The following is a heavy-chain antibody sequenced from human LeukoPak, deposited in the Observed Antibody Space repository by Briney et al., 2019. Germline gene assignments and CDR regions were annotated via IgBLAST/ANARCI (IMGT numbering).Heavy chain of an antibody. CDR2: IYYSGST. CDR3: ARHPSTYCGGDCYSFWFDP. D-gene: IGHD2-21*02. J-gene: IGHJ5*02. V-gene: IGHV4-59*08. Sequence: SETLSLTCTVSGGSISSYYWSWIRQPPGKGLEWIGYIYYSGSTNYNPSLKSRVTISVDTSKHQFSLKLSPVTAADTAVYYCARHPSTYCGGDCYSFWFDPWGRGTLVTVSS. CDR1: GGSISSYY.